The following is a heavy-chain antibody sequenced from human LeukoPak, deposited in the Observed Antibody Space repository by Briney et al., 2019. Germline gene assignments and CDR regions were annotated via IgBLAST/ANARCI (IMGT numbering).Heavy chain of an antibody. D-gene: IGHD1-26*01. CDR3: AKERPSGSYGEDFDY. CDR1: GFTFDDYA. J-gene: IGHJ4*02. CDR2: ISWNSGSI. V-gene: IGHV3-9*01. Sequence: GGSLRLSCAASGFTFDDYAMHWVRQAPGKGLEWVSGISWNSGSIGYADSVKGRFTISRDNAKNSLYLQMNSLRAEDTALYYCAKERPSGSYGEDFDYWGQGTLVTVSS.